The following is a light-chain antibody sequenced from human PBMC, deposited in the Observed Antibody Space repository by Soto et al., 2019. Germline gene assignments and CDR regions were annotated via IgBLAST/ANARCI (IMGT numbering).Light chain of an antibody. V-gene: IGKV3-11*01. J-gene: IGKJ4*01. CDR1: ESVSRY. Sequence: EIFLTQSPATLFLSAQETTTLSCRASESVSRYLAWYQQKPGQAPRLLIYDASNRATGIPTRFSGSGSGTDFTLTISSLEPDDFAVYYCQQRSRTFGGGTKVDI. CDR3: QQRSRT. CDR2: DAS.